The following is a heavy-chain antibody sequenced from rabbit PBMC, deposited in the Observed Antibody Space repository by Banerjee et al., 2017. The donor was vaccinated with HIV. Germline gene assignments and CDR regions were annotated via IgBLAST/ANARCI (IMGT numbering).Heavy chain of an antibody. D-gene: IGHD4-1*01. CDR3: ARDVAGVIGWNFNL. Sequence: QEQLEESGGDLVKPEGSLTLTCTASGFSFSNKYVMCWVRQAPGKGLEWIGCINTSSGNTVYASWAKGRFTISKTSSTTVTLQMTSLTAADTATYFCARDVAGVIGWNFNLWGPGTIVTVS. CDR2: INTSSGNT. V-gene: IGHV1S45*01. J-gene: IGHJ4*01. CDR1: GFSFSNKYV.